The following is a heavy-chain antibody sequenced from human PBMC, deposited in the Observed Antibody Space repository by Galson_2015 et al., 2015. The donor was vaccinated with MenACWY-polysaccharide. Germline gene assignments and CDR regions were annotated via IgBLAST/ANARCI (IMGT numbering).Heavy chain of an antibody. CDR2: ISGSGSTT. Sequence: SLRLSCAASGFTFSNYAMSWVRQAPGKGLDWVSAISGSGSTTYYADSVKGRFAISRDNSENTLYLQMSSLRAEDTAVYYCAKRAPTVTSLFYGMDVWGQGTTVTVSS. CDR3: AKRAPTVTSLFYGMDV. D-gene: IGHD4-17*01. V-gene: IGHV3-23*01. CDR1: GFTFSNYA. J-gene: IGHJ6*02.